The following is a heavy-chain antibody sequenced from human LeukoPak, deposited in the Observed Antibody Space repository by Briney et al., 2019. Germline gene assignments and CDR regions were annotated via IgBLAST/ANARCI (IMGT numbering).Heavy chain of an antibody. CDR2: NYHTGAN. D-gene: IGHD6-19*01. Sequence: PSETLSLTCTLSGGSLAGEYCTWIRQPPGNGLQYSGYNYHTGANNYSPSLKSRVTMSVDPTNNHFPLKLNSVAAADTAVYFCAKYGKSGWSIDNWGQGTLVTVSS. J-gene: IGHJ4*02. CDR1: GGSLAGEY. V-gene: IGHV4-59*08. CDR3: AKYGKSGWSIDN.